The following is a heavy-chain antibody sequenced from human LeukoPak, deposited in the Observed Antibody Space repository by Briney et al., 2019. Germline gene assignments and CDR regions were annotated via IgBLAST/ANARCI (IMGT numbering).Heavy chain of an antibody. J-gene: IGHJ6*02. CDR2: INSDGSST. CDR3: VPLGGLGYYQYGMDV. D-gene: IGHD3/OR15-3a*01. CDR1: GFTFSSYW. Sequence: GGSLRLSCAASGFTFSSYWMHWVRQAPGKGLVWVSRINSDGSSTSYADSVRGRFTVSRDNSKNTLFLQIDSLRTEDTAVYYCVPLGGLGYYQYGMDVWGRGTTVTVSS. V-gene: IGHV3-74*01.